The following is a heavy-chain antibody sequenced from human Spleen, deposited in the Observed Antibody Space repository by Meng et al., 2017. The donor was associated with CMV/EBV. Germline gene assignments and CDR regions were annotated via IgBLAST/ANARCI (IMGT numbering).Heavy chain of an antibody. V-gene: IGHV1-69*05. J-gene: IGHJ3*02. CDR1: GGTFSNYA. Sequence: SVKVSCKASGGTFSNYAISWVRQAPGQGLEWMGGIIPLFGTANYAQKFHGRGTISTDESTSTAYVELSSLTSEDTAVYYCARDRDIAVSAKRLSAFIVAFDIWGQGTMVTVSS. D-gene: IGHD2-15*01. CDR2: IIPLFGTA. CDR3: ARDRDIAVSAKRLSAFIVAFDI.